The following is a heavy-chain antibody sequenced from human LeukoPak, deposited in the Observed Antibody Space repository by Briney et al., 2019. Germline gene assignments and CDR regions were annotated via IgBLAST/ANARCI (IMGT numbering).Heavy chain of an antibody. CDR1: GFTFSSYS. CDR2: ISSSSSYI. V-gene: IGHV3-21*01. Sequence: GGSLRLSCAASGFTFSSYSMNWVRQAPGKGLEWVSSISSSSSYIYYADSVKGRLTISRDNAKNSLYLQMNSLRAEDTAVYYCARDTSPLRFLEWLLALDYWGQGTLVTVSS. J-gene: IGHJ4*02. D-gene: IGHD3-3*01. CDR3: ARDTSPLRFLEWLLALDY.